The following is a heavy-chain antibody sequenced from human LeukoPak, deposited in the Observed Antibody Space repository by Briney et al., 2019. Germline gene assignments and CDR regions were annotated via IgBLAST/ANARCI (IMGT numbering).Heavy chain of an antibody. CDR2: IWYDGTNK. CDR1: GFMFRTYG. J-gene: IGHJ4*02. V-gene: IGHV3-33*01. D-gene: IGHD2-15*01. Sequence: PGGSLRLPCAASGFMFRTYGMQWVRQAPGKGLEWVAVIWYDGTNKYYIDSVKGRFTISRDNSKNTLYLQMNSLRAEDTAVYFCARGQHSPDYWGQGTLVTVSS. CDR3: ARGQHSPDY.